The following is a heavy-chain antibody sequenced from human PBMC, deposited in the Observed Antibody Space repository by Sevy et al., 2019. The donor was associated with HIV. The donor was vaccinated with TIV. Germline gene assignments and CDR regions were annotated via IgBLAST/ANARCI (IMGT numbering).Heavy chain of an antibody. V-gene: IGHV3-9*03. CDR3: AKGLGLYYYYAMDV. CDR1: GFNFDDYA. J-gene: IGHJ6*02. Sequence: GGSLRLSCAASGFNFDDYAMHWVRQAPGKGLEWVSGISWNSGSIGYADSVKGRFTISRDNAKKSRFLQMNSLRTEDMALYYCAKGLGLYYYYAMDVWGQWTTVTVSS. CDR2: ISWNSGSI.